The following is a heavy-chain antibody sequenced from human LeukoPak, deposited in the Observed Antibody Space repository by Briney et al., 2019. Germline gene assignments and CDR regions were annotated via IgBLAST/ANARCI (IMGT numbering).Heavy chain of an antibody. CDR3: AKMSAGYCSGGSCSGAYYYGMDV. J-gene: IGHJ6*02. V-gene: IGHV3-30*18. CDR1: GLTFSSCG. CDR2: ISYDGSNK. D-gene: IGHD2-15*01. Sequence: GGSQRLSCAASGLTFSSCGMTWVRQAPGKGLEWVAVISYDGSNKYYADSVKGRFTISGDNSKNTLYLQMNSLRAEDTAVYYCAKMSAGYCSGGSCSGAYYYGMDVWGQGTTVTVSS.